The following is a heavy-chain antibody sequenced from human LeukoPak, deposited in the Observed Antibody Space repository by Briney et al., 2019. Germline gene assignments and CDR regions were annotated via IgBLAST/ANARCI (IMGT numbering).Heavy chain of an antibody. V-gene: IGHV4-61*05. CDR1: GGSISSSSYY. D-gene: IGHD6-13*01. CDR2: IYYSGTT. CDR3: ARGVYIAAAQYAY. J-gene: IGHJ4*02. Sequence: SETLSLTCTVSGGSISSSSYYWGWIRQPPGKGLEWIGYIYYSGTTNYNPSLKSRVTISVDTSKNQFSLKLSSVTAADTAVYYCARGVYIAAAQYAYWGQGTLVTVSS.